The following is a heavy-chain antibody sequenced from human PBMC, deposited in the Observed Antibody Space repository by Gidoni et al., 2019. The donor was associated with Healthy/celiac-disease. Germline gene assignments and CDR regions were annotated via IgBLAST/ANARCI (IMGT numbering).Heavy chain of an antibody. V-gene: IGHV3-23*01. D-gene: IGHD6-13*01. CDR2: ISGSGGST. CDR1: GPTFSSYD. J-gene: IGHJ4*02. CDR3: AKDRPYIAAAVAFDY. Sequence: EVPLLESGGGLVPPVGCRSLCCADTGPTFSSYDMSWVRQAPGKGLEWVSAISGSGGSTYYADSLKGRFTISRDNSKITLYLQMNSLRAEDTAVYYCAKDRPYIAAAVAFDYWGQGTLVTVSS.